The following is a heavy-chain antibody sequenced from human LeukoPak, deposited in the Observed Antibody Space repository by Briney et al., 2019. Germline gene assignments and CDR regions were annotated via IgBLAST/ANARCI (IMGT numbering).Heavy chain of an antibody. CDR2: ITSSSSYT. V-gene: IGHV3-11*05. Sequence: GGSLRLSCAASGFTFSDYYMSWIRQAPGKGLEWVSYITSSSSYTNYADSVKGRFTISRDNAKNSLYLQMNSLRAEDTAVYYCARDLGRYSGYDAYDFDYWGQGTLVTVSS. CDR1: GFTFSDYY. J-gene: IGHJ4*02. D-gene: IGHD5-12*01. CDR3: ARDLGRYSGYDAYDFDY.